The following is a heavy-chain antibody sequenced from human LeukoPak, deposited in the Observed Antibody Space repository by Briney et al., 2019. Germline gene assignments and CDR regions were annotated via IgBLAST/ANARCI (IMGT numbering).Heavy chain of an antibody. CDR2: IYSGGST. V-gene: IGHV3-66*02. D-gene: IGHD3-22*01. CDR3: ASRSGYYYYYYGMDV. Sequence: PGGSLRLSCAASGFTVSSNYMSWVRQAPGKGLEWVSVIYSGGSTYYADSVKGRFTISRDNSKNTLYLQMNSLRAEDTAVYYCASRSGYYYYYYGMDVWGQGTTVTVSS. CDR1: GFTVSSNY. J-gene: IGHJ6*02.